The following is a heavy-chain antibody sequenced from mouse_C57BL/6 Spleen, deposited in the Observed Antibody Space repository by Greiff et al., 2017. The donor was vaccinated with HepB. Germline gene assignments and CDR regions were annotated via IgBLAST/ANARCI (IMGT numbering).Heavy chain of an antibody. J-gene: IGHJ2*01. CDR3: TRDRRDGYFDY. V-gene: IGHV5-9-1*02. CDR1: GFTFSSYA. CDR2: ISSGGDYI. D-gene: IGHD3-3*01. Sequence: EVKLVESGEGLVKPGGSLKLSCAASGFTFSSYAMSWVRQTPEKRLEWVAYISSGGDYIYYADTVKGRFTISRDNARNTLYLQMSSLKSEDTAMYYGTRDRRDGYFDYWGQGTTLTVSS.